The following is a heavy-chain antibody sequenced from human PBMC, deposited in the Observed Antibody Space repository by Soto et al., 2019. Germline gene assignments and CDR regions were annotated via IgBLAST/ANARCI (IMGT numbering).Heavy chain of an antibody. CDR3: AREPSAVRGYCSGGSCPGTYYYYGMDV. V-gene: IGHV1-18*01. J-gene: IGHJ6*02. Sequence: ASVKVSCKASGYTFTSYGISWLLQAPGQGLEWMGWISAYNGNTNYAQKLQGRVTMTTDTSTSTAYMELRSLRSDDTAVYYCAREPSAVRGYCSGGSCPGTYYYYGMDVWGQGTTVTVSS. CDR1: GYTFTSYG. CDR2: ISAYNGNT. D-gene: IGHD2-15*01.